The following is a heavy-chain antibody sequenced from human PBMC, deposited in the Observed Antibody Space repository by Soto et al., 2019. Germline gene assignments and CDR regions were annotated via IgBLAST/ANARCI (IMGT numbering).Heavy chain of an antibody. J-gene: IGHJ4*02. V-gene: IGHV3-21*01. Sequence: GGSLRLSCAASGGTFISYSMNWVRQAPGKGLEWVSSISSSGSYIYYADSVKGRFTISRDNAKNSLYLQMNSLRAEDTAVYYCARDTRNSYYFDYWGQGTLVTVSS. D-gene: IGHD1-1*01. CDR3: ARDTRNSYYFDY. CDR2: ISSSGSYI. CDR1: GGTFISYS.